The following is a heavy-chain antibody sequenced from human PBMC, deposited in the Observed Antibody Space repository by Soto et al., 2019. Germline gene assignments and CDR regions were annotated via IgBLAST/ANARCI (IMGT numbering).Heavy chain of an antibody. V-gene: IGHV3-23*01. J-gene: IGHJ4*02. CDR3: AKGASHAPFEK. CDR2: ISGSGDKT. CDR1: GFAFNDFA. Sequence: EVHLPESGGDLVLPGGSLSLSCAASGFAFNDFAMSWVRQAPGKGPEWLSTISGSGDKTFHSDSVKGRFDISRDNSNNKMFLQMNSRRAEDTAIYYCAKGASHAPFEKWGRGTLVTVSS.